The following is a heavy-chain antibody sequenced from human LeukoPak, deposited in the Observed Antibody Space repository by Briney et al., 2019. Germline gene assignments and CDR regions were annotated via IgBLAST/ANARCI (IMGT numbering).Heavy chain of an antibody. Sequence: SQTLSLTCAISGDSVSSNSAAWNWLRQSPSRGLERLGRTYYRSKWYNDYAVSVKSRITINPDTSKNQFSLQLNSVTPEDTAVYYCARDDVSETTYYYYGMDVWGQGTTVTVSS. V-gene: IGHV6-1*01. D-gene: IGHD1-1*01. J-gene: IGHJ6*02. CDR1: GDSVSSNSAA. CDR3: ARDDVSETTYYYYGMDV. CDR2: TYYRSKWYN.